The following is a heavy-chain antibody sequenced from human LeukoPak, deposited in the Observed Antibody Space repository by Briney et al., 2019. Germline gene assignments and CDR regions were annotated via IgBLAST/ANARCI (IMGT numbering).Heavy chain of an antibody. CDR1: GSTFSSHA. D-gene: IGHD4-11*01. CDR3: AKDLNYGFDY. V-gene: IGHV3-23*01. Sequence: GGSLRLSCGASGSTFSSHAMSWVRQAPGKGLEWVSALSGSGDKTFYADSVRGRFTISRDNSKNTLYLQMNSLRAEDTAVYYCAKDLNYGFDYWGQGTLVTVSS. J-gene: IGHJ4*02. CDR2: LSGSGDKT.